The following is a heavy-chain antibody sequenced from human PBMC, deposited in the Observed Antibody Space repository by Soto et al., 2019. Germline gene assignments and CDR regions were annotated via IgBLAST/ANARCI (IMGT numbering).Heavy chain of an antibody. CDR3: AGHTGYCSGGTCGFFDY. CDR2: IYHSGSS. D-gene: IGHD2-15*01. V-gene: IGHV4-38-2*01. Sequence: SETLSLTCAVSGYSISSGYYWGWLRQPPGKGLEWLGSIYHSGSSFYNASLKSRLTISVDTFKNQFSVELSSVTAADTAVYYCAGHTGYCSGGTCGFFDYLGQGILVTVSS. CDR1: GYSISSGYY. J-gene: IGHJ4*02.